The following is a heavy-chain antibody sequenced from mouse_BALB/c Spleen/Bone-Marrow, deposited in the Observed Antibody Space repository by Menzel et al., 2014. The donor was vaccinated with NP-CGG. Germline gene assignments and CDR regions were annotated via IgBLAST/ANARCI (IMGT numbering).Heavy chain of an antibody. CDR1: GFNIKDYY. CDR3: NAPYYGSSFDY. CDR2: IEPENGDT. D-gene: IGHD1-1*01. V-gene: IGHV14-4*02. J-gene: IGHJ2*01. Sequence: VQLKESGAELVRSGASVKLSCTASGFNIKDYYMHWVKQRPEQGLEWIGWIEPENGDTEYAPKFQGKATMTADTSSNTAYLQLSSLTSEDTAVYYCNAPYYGSSFDYWGQGTTLTVSS.